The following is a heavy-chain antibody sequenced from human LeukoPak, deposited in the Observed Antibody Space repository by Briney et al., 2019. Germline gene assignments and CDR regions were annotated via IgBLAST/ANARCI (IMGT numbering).Heavy chain of an antibody. J-gene: IGHJ4*02. Sequence: SETLSLTCAVYGGSFSGYYWSWIRQPPGKGLEWIGEINHSGSTNHNPSLKSRVTISVDTSKNQFSLKLSSVTAADTAVYYCARGRPYCSSTSCYPALFDYWGQGTLVTVSS. D-gene: IGHD2-2*01. V-gene: IGHV4-34*01. CDR3: ARGRPYCSSTSCYPALFDY. CDR2: INHSGST. CDR1: GGSFSGYY.